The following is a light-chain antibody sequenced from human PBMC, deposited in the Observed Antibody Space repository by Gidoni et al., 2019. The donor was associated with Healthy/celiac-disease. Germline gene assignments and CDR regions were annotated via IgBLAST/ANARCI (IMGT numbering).Light chain of an antibody. CDR3: QQSYSTPFT. Sequence: IQVTQSPSSLSASVGDSVTITSRASQSISSYLNGYQQKPGKAHKLLIYAASSLQSGVTSRLSGSGSGTDFTLTISSLQHEDFATYYCQQSYSTPFTFGQGTRLEIK. CDR1: QSISSY. V-gene: IGKV1-39*01. J-gene: IGKJ5*01. CDR2: AAS.